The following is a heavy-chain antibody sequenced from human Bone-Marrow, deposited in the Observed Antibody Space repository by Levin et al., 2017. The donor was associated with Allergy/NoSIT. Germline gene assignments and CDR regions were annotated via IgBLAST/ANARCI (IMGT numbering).Heavy chain of an antibody. D-gene: IGHD6-13*01. Sequence: HAGGSLRLSCVADGFTLSNHAMHWVRQAPGKGLEYVSALSSDGETTFYADSVKGRFTISRDTSKNTLYLQVGSLRVEDMAVYYCARGAAPEALLFWFDPWGQGIPVIVSS. CDR2: LSSDGETT. V-gene: IGHV3-64*02. CDR1: GFTLSNHA. J-gene: IGHJ5*02. CDR3: ARGAAPEALLFWFDP.